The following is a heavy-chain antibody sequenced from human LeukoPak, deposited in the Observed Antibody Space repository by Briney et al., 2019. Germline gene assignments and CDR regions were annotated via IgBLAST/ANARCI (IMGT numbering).Heavy chain of an antibody. CDR3: ARGRSGDFDY. CDR2: INHSGST. Sequence: SETLSLTCAVYGGSFSGYYWSWIRQPPGKGLEWIGEINHSGSTNYNPSLKSRVTISVDTSKNQFPLKLSSVTAADTAVYYCARGRSGDFDYWGQGTLVTVSS. CDR1: GGSFSGYY. D-gene: IGHD3-3*01. V-gene: IGHV4-34*01. J-gene: IGHJ4*02.